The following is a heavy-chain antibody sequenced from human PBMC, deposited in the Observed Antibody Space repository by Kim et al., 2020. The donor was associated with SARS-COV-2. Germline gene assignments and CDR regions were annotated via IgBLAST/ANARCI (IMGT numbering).Heavy chain of an antibody. V-gene: IGHV3-15*01. CDR1: GFTFTNAW. CDR3: TTGSPGSYDHILTGPANFDY. D-gene: IGHD3-9*01. J-gene: IGHJ4*02. CDR2: VKSKTDGGTS. Sequence: GGSLRLSCADSGFTFTNAWMSWVRQAPGKGLEWVGRVKSKTDGGTSDYAAPVKGRFTISRDDSKDTLYLQMNSLKSEDTAVYYCTTGSPGSYDHILTGPANFDYWGQGTLVTVSS.